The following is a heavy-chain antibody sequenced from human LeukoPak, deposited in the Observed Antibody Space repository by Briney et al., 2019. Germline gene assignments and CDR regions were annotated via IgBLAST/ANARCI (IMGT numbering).Heavy chain of an antibody. CDR3: ARDRNDFWSGYYTGSGWFDP. D-gene: IGHD3-3*01. Sequence: PSETLSLTCTASGGSISSYYWSWIRQPPGKGLEWIGYIYYSGSTNYNPSLKSRVTISVDTSKNQFSLKLSSVTAADTAVYYCARDRNDFWSGYYTGSGWFDPWGQGTLVTVSS. CDR1: GGSISSYY. CDR2: IYYSGST. V-gene: IGHV4-59*01. J-gene: IGHJ5*02.